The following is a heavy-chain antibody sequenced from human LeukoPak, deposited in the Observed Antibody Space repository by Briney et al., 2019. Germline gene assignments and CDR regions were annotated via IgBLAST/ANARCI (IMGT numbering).Heavy chain of an antibody. J-gene: IGHJ4*02. CDR3: ARKGSSGWSYSAY. V-gene: IGHV3-33*01. CDR1: GFTFSSYG. CDR2: IYYDGSNK. D-gene: IGHD6-19*01. Sequence: GGSLRLSCAASGFTFSSYGMHWVRQAPGKGLEWVAFIYYDGSNKYYADSVKGRFTISRDNSKNTLYLQMNSLRAEDTAVYYCARKGSSGWSYSAYWSQGTLVTVSS.